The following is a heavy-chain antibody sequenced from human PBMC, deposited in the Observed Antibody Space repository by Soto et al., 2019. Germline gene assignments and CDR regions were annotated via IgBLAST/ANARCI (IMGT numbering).Heavy chain of an antibody. CDR2: ISPYNGNT. CDR3: ATTYYYGSYAFDI. CDR1: GYTFTSYG. D-gene: IGHD3-10*01. J-gene: IGHJ3*02. V-gene: IGHV1-18*01. Sequence: QVQLVQSGAEVKKPGASVKVSCQASGYTFTSYGISWVRQAPGQGLEWMGWISPYNGNTNYAQKLQGRVAMTTDTSTSTAYMELRSLRSDDTAAYYCATTYYYGSYAFDIWGQGTMVTVSS.